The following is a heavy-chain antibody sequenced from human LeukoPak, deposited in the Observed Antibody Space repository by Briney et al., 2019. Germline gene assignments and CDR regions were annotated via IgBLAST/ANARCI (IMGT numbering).Heavy chain of an antibody. CDR3: TTSAAGFPFDVFDI. Sequence: SVKVSCKASGYTFTGYYMHWVRQAPGQGLEWMGGIIPIFGTANYAQKFQGRVTMTEDTSTDTAYMELSSLRSEDTAVYYCTTSAAGFPFDVFDIWGQGTMVTVSS. D-gene: IGHD6-13*01. V-gene: IGHV1-69*06. CDR1: GYTFTGYY. J-gene: IGHJ3*02. CDR2: IIPIFGTA.